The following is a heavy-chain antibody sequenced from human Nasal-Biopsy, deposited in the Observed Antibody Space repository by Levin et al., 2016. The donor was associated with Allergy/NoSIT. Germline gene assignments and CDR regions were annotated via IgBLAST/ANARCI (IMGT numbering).Heavy chain of an antibody. J-gene: IGHJ3*02. CDR1: GFNFRSAD. D-gene: IGHD2/OR15-2a*01. Sequence: GESLKISCAASGFNFRSADMNWIRQAPGKGLEWVSGININGGVTYYADSVKGRFTISRDNSKNTLSLQMNSLRVEDTAIFFCAKGPLVRAAFDIWGLGTRVIVSS. V-gene: IGHV3-23*05. CDR3: AKGPLVRAAFDI. CDR2: ININGGVT.